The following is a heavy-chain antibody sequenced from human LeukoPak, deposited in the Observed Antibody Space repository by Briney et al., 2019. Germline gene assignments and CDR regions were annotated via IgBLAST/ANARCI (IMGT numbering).Heavy chain of an antibody. J-gene: IGHJ4*02. Sequence: NTSETLSLTCIVSGGPVNSVGYYWGWIRQPPGKGLEWIGYIFYSGSTYYNPSLQSRVTVPADTSKNQFSLKLSSVTAADTAVYFCARRTPVVGLFDYWGQGILVTVSS. D-gene: IGHD6-19*01. CDR1: GGPVNSVGYY. CDR3: ARRTPVVGLFDY. CDR2: IFYSGST. V-gene: IGHV4-61*08.